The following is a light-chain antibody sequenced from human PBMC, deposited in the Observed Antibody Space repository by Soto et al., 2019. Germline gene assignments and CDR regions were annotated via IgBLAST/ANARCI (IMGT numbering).Light chain of an antibody. CDR2: DII. CDR3: SSYTTSSTAYV. J-gene: IGLJ1*01. V-gene: IGLV2-14*03. Sequence: QSALTQPASVSGSPGQSITISCTGTSSDVGAYIFVSWYQQHPGKAPKLMIYDIINRPSGVSNRFSGSKSGNTASLTISGLQAEDEADYYCSSYTTSSTAYVFGIGTKVTVL. CDR1: SSDVGAYIF.